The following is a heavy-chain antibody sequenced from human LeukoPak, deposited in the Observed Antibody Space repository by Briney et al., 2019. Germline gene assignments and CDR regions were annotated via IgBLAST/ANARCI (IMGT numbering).Heavy chain of an antibody. CDR2: IYYSGST. J-gene: IGHJ4*02. D-gene: IGHD1-14*01. Sequence: SETLSLTCTVSGGSISGSSYYWGWIRQPPGKGLEWIGSIYYSGSTYYNPSLKSRVTISVDTSKNQFSLKLNSVTATDTAVYYCATQQGGNPAYWGQGTLVTVSS. CDR3: ATQQGGNPAY. V-gene: IGHV4-39*01. CDR1: GGSISGSSYY.